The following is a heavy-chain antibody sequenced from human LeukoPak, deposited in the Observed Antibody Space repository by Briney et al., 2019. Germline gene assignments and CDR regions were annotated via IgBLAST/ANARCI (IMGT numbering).Heavy chain of an antibody. CDR1: GFTFSNVW. Sequence: GGSLRLSCAASGFTFSNVWMIWVRQAPGRGLEWVVRIKSKTDGGTTNYAAPVKGRFTISRDDSKNTLYLQMNSLKTEDTAVYYCTTAVVRGLNAFDIWGRGTMVTVSS. J-gene: IGHJ3*02. D-gene: IGHD3-10*01. CDR2: IKSKTDGGTT. V-gene: IGHV3-15*01. CDR3: TTAVVRGLNAFDI.